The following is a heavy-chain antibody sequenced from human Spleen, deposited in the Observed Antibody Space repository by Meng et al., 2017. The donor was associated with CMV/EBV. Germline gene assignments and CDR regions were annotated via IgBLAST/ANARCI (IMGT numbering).Heavy chain of an antibody. D-gene: IGHD3-10*01. CDR1: GFTFSSYE. V-gene: IGHV3-48*03. CDR3: AKRSIGFGDPFDS. Sequence: GESLKISCAASGFTFSSYEMNWVRQAPGKGLEWVSYISSSGSTIYYADSVKGRFTISRDNSKNTVYPQMNSLRVEDTAVYYCAKRSIGFGDPFDSWGPGTLVTVSS. CDR2: ISSSGSTI. J-gene: IGHJ4*02.